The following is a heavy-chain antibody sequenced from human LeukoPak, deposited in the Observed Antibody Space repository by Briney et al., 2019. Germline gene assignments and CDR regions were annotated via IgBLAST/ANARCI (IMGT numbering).Heavy chain of an antibody. CDR2: IYYSGSP. V-gene: IGHV4-39*01. J-gene: IGHJ6*03. Sequence: PSETLSLTCTVSGGSISSSSYYWVWIRQPPGKGLEWIGRIYYSGSPYYNPSLKSRVTISVDTSKNQFSLKLSSVTAADTAVYYCARHRGSSWYPYYYYYMDVWGKGTTVTVSS. CDR1: GGSISSSSYY. D-gene: IGHD6-13*01. CDR3: ARHRGSSWYPYYYYYMDV.